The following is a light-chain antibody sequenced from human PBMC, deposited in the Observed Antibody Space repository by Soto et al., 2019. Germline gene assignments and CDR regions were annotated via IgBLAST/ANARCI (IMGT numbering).Light chain of an antibody. J-gene: IGKJ1*01. V-gene: IGKV1-5*01. CDR2: DAS. Sequence: DIHMTQSPSTLSASVGDRVTITCRASHSISSWLAWYQQKPGKAPKLLIYDASRLESGVPSRFSGSGSGTEFTLTISSLQPDDFATYYCQQYNSYSWTFGQGTKVDIK. CDR1: HSISSW. CDR3: QQYNSYSWT.